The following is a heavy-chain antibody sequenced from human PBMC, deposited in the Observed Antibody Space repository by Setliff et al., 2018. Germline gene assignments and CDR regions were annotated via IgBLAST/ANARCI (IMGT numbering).Heavy chain of an antibody. J-gene: IGHJ4*02. CDR2: ISAYNGNI. D-gene: IGHD1-26*01. V-gene: IGHV1-18*01. Sequence: ASVKVSCKASGYTFTSYGISWVRQAPGQGIEWMGWISAYNGNIRYSQNFQGRVTITRDTSASTAYMELSSLTSEDTAIYYCARGDVYSGSYYHFDYWGQGTLVTVSS. CDR1: GYTFTSYG. CDR3: ARGDVYSGSYYHFDY.